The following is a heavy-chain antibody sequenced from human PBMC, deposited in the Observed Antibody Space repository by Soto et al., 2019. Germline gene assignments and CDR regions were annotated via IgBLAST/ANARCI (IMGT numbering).Heavy chain of an antibody. CDR3: AKELPAATYYYYYYGMDV. CDR2: ISYDGSNK. J-gene: IGHJ6*02. CDR1: GFTFSSYG. D-gene: IGHD2-2*01. Sequence: PGGSLRLSCAASGFTFSSYGMHWVRQAPGKGLEWVAVISYDGSNKYYADSVKGRFTISRDNSKNTLYLQMNSLRAEGTAVYYCAKELPAATYYYYYYGMDVWGQGTTVTVSS. V-gene: IGHV3-30*18.